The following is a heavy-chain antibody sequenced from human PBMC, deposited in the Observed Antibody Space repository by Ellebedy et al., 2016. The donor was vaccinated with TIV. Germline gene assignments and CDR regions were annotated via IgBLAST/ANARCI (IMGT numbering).Heavy chain of an antibody. D-gene: IGHD3-10*01. CDR1: GYTFTSYD. CDR2: MNPNSGNT. J-gene: IGHJ6*02. Sequence: ASVKVSCXASGYTFTSYDINWVRQATGQGLEWMGWMNPNSGNTGYAQKFQGRVTMTRDTSTSTVYMELSSLRSEDTAVYYCARGNYYGSGSYYYYYGMDVWGQGTTVTVSS. V-gene: IGHV1-8*01. CDR3: ARGNYYGSGSYYYYYGMDV.